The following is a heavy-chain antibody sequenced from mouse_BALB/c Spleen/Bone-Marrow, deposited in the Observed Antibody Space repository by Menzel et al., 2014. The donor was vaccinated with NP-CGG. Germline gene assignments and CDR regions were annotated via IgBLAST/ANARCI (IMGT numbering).Heavy chain of an antibody. J-gene: IGHJ2*01. CDR3: ARDMGGLLFDY. D-gene: IGHD2-3*01. CDR1: GFTFTDYY. CDR2: IRNKAYSYTT. Sequence: EVNLVESGGGLVQPGGSLRLSCATSGFTFTDYYMNWVRQPPGRALEWLGFIRNKAYSYTTGYSASVKGRFTISRDNSQSILYLQMNTLRAEDSATYYCARDMGGLLFDYWGQGTTLTVSS. V-gene: IGHV7-3*02.